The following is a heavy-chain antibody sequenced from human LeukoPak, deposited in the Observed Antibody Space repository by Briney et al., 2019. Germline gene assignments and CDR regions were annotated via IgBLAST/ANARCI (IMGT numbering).Heavy chain of an antibody. CDR3: ARGAGGYRFDP. J-gene: IGHJ5*02. CDR1: NVSFSNSY. Sequence: PSETLSLTCTVSNVSFSNSYWTWLRQPPGKGLEYIGYIYHSGSTNYNPSLKSRVTISADTSKKQFSLKLTSVTAADTAVYYCARGAGGYRFDPWGQGTLVTVSS. D-gene: IGHD1-1*01. CDR2: IYHSGST. V-gene: IGHV4-59*01.